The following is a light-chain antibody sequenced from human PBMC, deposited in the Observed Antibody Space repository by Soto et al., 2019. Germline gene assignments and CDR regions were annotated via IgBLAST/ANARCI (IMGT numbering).Light chain of an antibody. CDR3: SSYTSSTTLL. Sequence: QPVLTQPASVSGSPGQSITISCTGTGSDLGGYNYVSWYQQHPGKAPKLMIYDVSNRPSGVSNRFSGSKSGNTASLTISGLQAEDEADYYCSSYTSSTTLLFGGGTKLTVL. CDR1: GSDLGGYNY. CDR2: DVS. J-gene: IGLJ2*01. V-gene: IGLV2-14*01.